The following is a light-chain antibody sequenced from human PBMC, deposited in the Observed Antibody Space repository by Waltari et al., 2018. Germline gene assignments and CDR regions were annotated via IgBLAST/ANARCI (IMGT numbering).Light chain of an antibody. CDR3: QQHDNFPWT. CDR2: RAS. Sequence: DIQMTQSPSSLSASIGDKVTIYCRASQAIGDWLAWYQQKPGKAPNLLIYRASNLDRGVPSRFSGSGSGTQFTLTIDSLQPEYLAIYYCQQHDNFPWTFGQGTKLEIK. CDR1: QAIGDW. V-gene: IGKV1-33*01. J-gene: IGKJ1*01.